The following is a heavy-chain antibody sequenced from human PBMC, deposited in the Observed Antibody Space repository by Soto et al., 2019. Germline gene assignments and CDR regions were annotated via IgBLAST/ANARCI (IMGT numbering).Heavy chain of an antibody. CDR1: GFIFSDHY. CDR2: TRNKANSYTT. J-gene: IGHJ5*02. D-gene: IGHD1-26*01. CDR3: FRGSGSYLLWFDP. Sequence: EVQLVESGGGLVQPGGTLRLSCAASGFIFSDHYMDWVRQAPGKGLEWVGRTRNKANSYTTDYAASVTGRFTISRADSTHSLYLQMHSLTSADTPVYYCFRGSGSYLLWFDPWGQGTLVTVPS. V-gene: IGHV3-72*01.